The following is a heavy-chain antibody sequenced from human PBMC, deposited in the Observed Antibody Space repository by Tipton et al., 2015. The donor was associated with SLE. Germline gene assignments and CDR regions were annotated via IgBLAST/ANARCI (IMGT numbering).Heavy chain of an antibody. D-gene: IGHD6-19*01. CDR3: ARGSSGWYPSDYYYGMGV. J-gene: IGHJ6*02. Sequence: TLSLTCAVYGGSFSGYYWSWIRQPPGKGLEWIGEINHSGSTNYNPSLKSRVTISVDTSKNQFSLKLSSVTAADTAVYYCARGSSGWYPSDYYYGMGVWGQGTTVTVSS. CDR2: INHSGST. CDR1: GGSFSGYY. V-gene: IGHV4-34*01.